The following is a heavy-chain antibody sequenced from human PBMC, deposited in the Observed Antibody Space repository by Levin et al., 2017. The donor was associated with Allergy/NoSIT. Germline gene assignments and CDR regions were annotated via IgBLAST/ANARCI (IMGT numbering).Heavy chain of an antibody. CDR2: IWYDGSNK. CDR3: ARDYREYYDFWSGTDY. Sequence: SGGSLRLSCAASGFTFSSYGMHWVRQAPGKGLEWVAVIWYDGSNKYYADSVKGRFTISRDNSKNTLYLQMNSLRAEDTAVYYCARDYREYYDFWSGTDYWGQGTLVTVSS. J-gene: IGHJ4*02. D-gene: IGHD3-3*01. V-gene: IGHV3-33*01. CDR1: GFTFSSYG.